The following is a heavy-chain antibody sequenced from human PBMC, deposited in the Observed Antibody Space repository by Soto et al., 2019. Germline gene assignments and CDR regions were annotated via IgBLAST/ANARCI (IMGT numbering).Heavy chain of an antibody. V-gene: IGHV3-11*01. CDR3: ARDLRFLEWFPGFDY. Sequence: PGGSLRLSCAASGFTFSDYYMSWIRQAPGKGLEWVSYISSSGSTIYYADSVKGRFTISRDNAKNSLYLQMNSLRAEDTAVYYCARDLRFLEWFPGFDYWGQGTLVTVSS. D-gene: IGHD3-3*01. CDR1: GFTFSDYY. CDR2: ISSSGSTI. J-gene: IGHJ4*02.